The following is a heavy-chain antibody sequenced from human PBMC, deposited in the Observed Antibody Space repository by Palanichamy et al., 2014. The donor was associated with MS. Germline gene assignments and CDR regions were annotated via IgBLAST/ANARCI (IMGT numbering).Heavy chain of an antibody. CDR3: ARATNDIPVAGTDY. V-gene: IGHV1-2*02. Sequence: QVQLVQSGAEVKKPGASVKVSCKASGYTFTDYYIHWVRQAPGQGLEWMGWFNPKSGDTNYGQKFQGRVTVTRDTSISTAYLELSRPRSDDTAVYYCARATNDIPVAGTDYWGQGTLVTVSS. D-gene: IGHD6-19*01. CDR2: FNPKSGDT. J-gene: IGHJ4*02. CDR1: GYTFTDYY.